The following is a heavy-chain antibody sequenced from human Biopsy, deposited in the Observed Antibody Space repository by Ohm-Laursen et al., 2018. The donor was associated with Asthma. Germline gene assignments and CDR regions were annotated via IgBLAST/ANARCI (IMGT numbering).Heavy chain of an antibody. D-gene: IGHD1-26*01. CDR1: GFTFDNYA. CDR2: ISWNSGSI. CDR3: AKGEWELLEANFDY. V-gene: IGHV3-9*01. Sequence: SLRLSCAASGFTFDNYAMHWVRQAPGKGLEWVSGISWNSGSIGYADSVKGRFTISRDNAKNSLYPQMNSLRAEDTALYYCAKGEWELLEANFDYWGQGTLVTVSS. J-gene: IGHJ4*02.